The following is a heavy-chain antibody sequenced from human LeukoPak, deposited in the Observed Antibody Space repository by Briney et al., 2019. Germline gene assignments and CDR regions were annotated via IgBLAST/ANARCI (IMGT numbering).Heavy chain of an antibody. Sequence: ASVKVSCKAPGYTFTGYYMHWVRQAPGQGLEWMGWINPNSGGTNYAQKFQGRVTMTRDTSISTAYMELSRLRSDDTAVYYCARDLYGPAGDFDYWGQGTLVTVSS. D-gene: IGHD2/OR15-2a*01. J-gene: IGHJ4*02. CDR3: ARDLYGPAGDFDY. V-gene: IGHV1-2*02. CDR2: INPNSGGT. CDR1: GYTFTGYY.